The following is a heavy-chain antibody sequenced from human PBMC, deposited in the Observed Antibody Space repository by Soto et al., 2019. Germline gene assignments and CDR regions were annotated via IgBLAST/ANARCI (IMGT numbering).Heavy chain of an antibody. CDR3: ARGVVVDQQLVRGRDRFDP. V-gene: IGHV3-74*01. Sequence: EVQLVESGGGQVQPGGSLTLSCAVSGFTLRSYWMHWVRQAPGKGLEWVARIDSDGRTTNYADSVKGRFTISRDNAKNTGFLYMNSLRAEDRAVYYCARGVVVDQQLVRGRDRFDPWGQGTLVTVSS. D-gene: IGHD2-21*01. CDR1: GFTLRSYW. J-gene: IGHJ5*02. CDR2: IDSDGRTT.